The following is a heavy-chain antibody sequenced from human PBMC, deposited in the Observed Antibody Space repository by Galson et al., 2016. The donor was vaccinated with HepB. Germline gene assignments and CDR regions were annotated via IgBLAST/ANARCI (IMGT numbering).Heavy chain of an antibody. Sequence: QSGAEVKKPGESLKISCTGSGYSFSNYWHVWVRQAPGQRLEWMGWINAGNGNTKYSQKFQDRVTITRDTSASTAYMELSSLRSEDTAVYYCARDMALGFDFWGQGTLVTVSS. D-gene: IGHD3-16*01. J-gene: IGHJ4*02. CDR1: GYSFSNYW. CDR3: ARDMALGFDF. CDR2: INAGNGNT. V-gene: IGHV1-3*01.